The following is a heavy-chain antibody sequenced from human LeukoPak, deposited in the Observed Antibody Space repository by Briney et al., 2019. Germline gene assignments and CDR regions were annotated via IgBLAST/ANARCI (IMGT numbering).Heavy chain of an antibody. CDR1: GFTFSSYA. V-gene: IGHV3-33*01. CDR2: IWSDTTNK. D-gene: IGHD4-17*01. CDR3: ARDRLTTVTTFHFDY. Sequence: GGSLRLSCAGSGFTFSSYAMHWVRQAPGNGLECVAVIWSDTTNKYYADSVKGRFTISRDNSKNTLYLQMSSLRAEDPAMYYCARDRLTTVTTFHFDYWGQGTLVTVSS. J-gene: IGHJ4*02.